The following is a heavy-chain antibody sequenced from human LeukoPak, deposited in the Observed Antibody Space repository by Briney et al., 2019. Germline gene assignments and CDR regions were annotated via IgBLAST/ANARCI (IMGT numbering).Heavy chain of an antibody. CDR3: ARDHSGSYYDLGYFNY. D-gene: IGHD1-26*01. CDR2: IKEDGSEK. CDR1: GFTFSTYW. V-gene: IGHV3-7*01. Sequence: GESLTLSWAASGFTFSTYWMSWVRQAPGKGLEWVANIKEDGSEKYYGDSVKGRFTISRDNAKNSLYLQINSLTAEDTAVYYCARDHSGSYYDLGYFNYWGQGTLVTVSS. J-gene: IGHJ4*02.